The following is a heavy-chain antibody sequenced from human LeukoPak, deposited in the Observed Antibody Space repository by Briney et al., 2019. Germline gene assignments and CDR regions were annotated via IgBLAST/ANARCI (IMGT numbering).Heavy chain of an antibody. CDR3: ARVNRGSILGDP. CDR2: ISSDSTTI. CDR1: GFTFSSYS. V-gene: IGHV3-48*01. D-gene: IGHD3-10*01. J-gene: IGHJ5*02. Sequence: GGSLRLSCAASGFTFSSYSMNWVRQAPGKGLEWVSSISSDSTTIYYADSVKGRFTISRDNVKNSLFLQMNSLRAEDTAVYYCARVNRGSILGDPWGQGTLVTVS.